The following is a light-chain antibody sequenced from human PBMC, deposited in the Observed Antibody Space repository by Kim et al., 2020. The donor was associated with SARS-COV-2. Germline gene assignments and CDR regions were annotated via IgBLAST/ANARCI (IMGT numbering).Light chain of an antibody. J-gene: IGLJ2*01. CDR2: KDS. CDR3: QSADSSGTYVV. Sequence: PGQTARITCSGDALPKQYAYWYQQKSGQAPVLVIYKDSERPSGIPERFSGSSSGTTVTLTISGVQAEDEADYYCQSADSSGTYVVFGGGTQLTVL. V-gene: IGLV3-25*03. CDR1: ALPKQY.